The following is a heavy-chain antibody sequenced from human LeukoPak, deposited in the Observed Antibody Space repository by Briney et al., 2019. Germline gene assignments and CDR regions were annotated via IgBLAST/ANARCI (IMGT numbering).Heavy chain of an antibody. CDR3: ARDDPIAAAGTDY. CDR2: ISSSSSYI. D-gene: IGHD6-13*01. Sequence: GGALRLSRAPSGFTLSRYSMNWVRQAPGKGLEWVSSISSSSSYIYYADSVKGRFTISRDNAKNSLYLQMNSLRAEDTAVYYCARDDPIAAAGTDYWGQGTLVTVSS. CDR1: GFTLSRYS. V-gene: IGHV3-21*01. J-gene: IGHJ4*02.